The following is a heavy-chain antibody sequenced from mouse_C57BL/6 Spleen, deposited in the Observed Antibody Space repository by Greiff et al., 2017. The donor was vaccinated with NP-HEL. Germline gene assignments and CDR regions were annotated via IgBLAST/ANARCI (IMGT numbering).Heavy chain of an antibody. CDR2: IYPSDSET. J-gene: IGHJ3*01. D-gene: IGHD3-2*02. Sequence: QVQLKQPGAELVRPGSSVKLSCKASGYTFTSYWMDWVKQRPGQGLEWIGNIYPSDSETHYNQKFKDKATLTVDKSSSTAYMQLSSLTSEDSAVYYCARSAQATPFAYWGQGTLVTVSA. CDR1: GYTFTSYW. CDR3: ARSAQATPFAY. V-gene: IGHV1-61*01.